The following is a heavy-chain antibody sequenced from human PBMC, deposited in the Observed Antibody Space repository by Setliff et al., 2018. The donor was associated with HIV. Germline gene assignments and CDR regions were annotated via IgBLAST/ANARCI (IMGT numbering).Heavy chain of an antibody. Sequence: ASVKVSCKASGYTFTSYGISWVRQAPGQGLEWMGWISAYNGNTNSAQKVQGRVTMTTDTSISTAYMEVSSLRSDDTAVYYCAREGSPIYYFDYWSQGTLVTVSS. D-gene: IGHD3-10*01. J-gene: IGHJ4*02. CDR2: ISAYNGNT. CDR1: GYTFTSYG. V-gene: IGHV1-18*01. CDR3: AREGSPIYYFDY.